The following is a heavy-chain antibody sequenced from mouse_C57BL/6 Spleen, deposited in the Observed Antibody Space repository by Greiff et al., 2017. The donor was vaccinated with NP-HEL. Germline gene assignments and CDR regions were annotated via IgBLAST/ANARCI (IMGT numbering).Heavy chain of an antibody. CDR3: ARSFYYYGSSSYYFDD. CDR2: IYPGDGDT. V-gene: IGHV1-82*01. J-gene: IGHJ2*01. CDR1: GYAFSSSW. D-gene: IGHD1-1*01. Sequence: VQLQQSGPELVKPGASVKISCKASGYAFSSSWMNWVKQRPGKGLEWIGRIYPGDGDTNYTGKFKGKATLTADKSSSTAYMQLSSLTSEDSAVYFCARSFYYYGSSSYYFDDWGKGTTLTVSS.